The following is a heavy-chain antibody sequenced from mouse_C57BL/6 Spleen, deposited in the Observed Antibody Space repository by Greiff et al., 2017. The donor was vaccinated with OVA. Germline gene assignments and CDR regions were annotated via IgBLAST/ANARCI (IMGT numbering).Heavy chain of an antibody. CDR3: ARDTTVGWYFDV. CDR1: GYAFSSYW. J-gene: IGHJ1*03. CDR2: IYPGDGDT. Sequence: QVQLQQSGAELVKPGASVKISCKASGYAFSSYWMNWVKQRPGKGLEWIGQIYPGDGDTNYNGKFKGKATLTADKSSSTAYMQLSSLTSEDSAVYFCARDTTVGWYFDVWGTGTTVTVSS. D-gene: IGHD1-1*01. V-gene: IGHV1-80*01.